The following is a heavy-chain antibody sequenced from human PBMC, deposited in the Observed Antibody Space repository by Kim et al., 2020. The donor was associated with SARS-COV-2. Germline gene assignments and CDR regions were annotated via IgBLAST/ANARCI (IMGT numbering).Heavy chain of an antibody. V-gene: IGHV3-66*01. Sequence: GGSLRLSCAASGFTVSSNYMSWVRQAPGKGLEWVSVIYSGGSTYYAESVKGRFTISRDNSKNTLYLQMNSQRAEDTAVYYCARSVGGGGWYFDLWGRGTLVTVSS. CDR3: ARSVGGGGWYFDL. J-gene: IGHJ2*01. D-gene: IGHD2-21*01. CDR1: GFTVSSNY. CDR2: IYSGGST.